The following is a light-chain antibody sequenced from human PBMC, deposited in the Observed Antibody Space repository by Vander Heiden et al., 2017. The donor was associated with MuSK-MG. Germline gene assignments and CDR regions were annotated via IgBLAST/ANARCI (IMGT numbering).Light chain of an antibody. J-gene: IGLJ1*01. V-gene: IGLV2-23*02. CDR1: TFDVGSYKL. Sequence: QSALTQPASVSGSPGQSITISCTGTTFDVGSYKLVSWYQQHPGKAPKVMIYEVSKRPSGVSDRFSGSKSGKTASLTISGRQAEDEADYYCCSDAGSDTYVFGTGTKVTVL. CDR2: EVS. CDR3: CSDAGSDTYV.